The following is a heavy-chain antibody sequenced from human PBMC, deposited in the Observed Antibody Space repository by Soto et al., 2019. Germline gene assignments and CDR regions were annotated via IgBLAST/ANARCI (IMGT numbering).Heavy chain of an antibody. V-gene: IGHV5-51*01. CDR2: IYPGGSDT. CDR3: ARDRIVGAGSYGMDV. CDR1: GYSFTSYW. J-gene: IGHJ6*02. Sequence: PGESLKISCKGSGYSFTSYWIGWVRQMPGKGLEWMGIIYPGGSDTRYSPSFQGQVTISADKSISTAYLQWSSLKASDTAMHYCARDRIVGAGSYGMDVWGQGTTVTVSS. D-gene: IGHD1-26*01.